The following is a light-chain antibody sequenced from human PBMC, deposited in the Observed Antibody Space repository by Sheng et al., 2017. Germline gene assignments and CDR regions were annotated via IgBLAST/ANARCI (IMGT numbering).Light chain of an antibody. CDR3: QQYFSTPLT. CDR2: GAS. V-gene: IGKV1-NL1*01. J-gene: IGKJ1*01. Sequence: DIQMTQSPSSLSASVGDRVTITCRASQDITNSLAWFQQKAGKAPNLLVFGASNLESGVPSRFSGSVSETDYTLTISSLQPEDFATYYCQQYFSTPLTFGQGTKVEIK. CDR1: QDITNS.